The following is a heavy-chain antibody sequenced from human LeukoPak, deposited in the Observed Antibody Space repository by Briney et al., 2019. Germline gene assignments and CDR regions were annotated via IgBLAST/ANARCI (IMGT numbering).Heavy chain of an antibody. V-gene: IGHV4-39*01. J-gene: IGHJ4*02. D-gene: IGHD1-26*01. CDR1: GGSISSSRYY. Sequence: SETLSLTCTVSGGSISSSRYYWGWIRQPPGKGLEWIGSIYYTGSTYYNPSLRSRVSISVDTSKNQFSLQLSSVTAADTAVYYCARQSGGSFDYWGQGTLVTVSS. CDR2: IYYTGST. CDR3: ARQSGGSFDY.